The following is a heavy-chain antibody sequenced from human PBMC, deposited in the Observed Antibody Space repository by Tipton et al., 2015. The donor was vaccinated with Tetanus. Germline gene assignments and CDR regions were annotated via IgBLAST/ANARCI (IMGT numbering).Heavy chain of an antibody. CDR3: ARRLGPLTGVQIWHFDL. CDR1: GYSFNIYW. CDR2: IYPGDSDT. J-gene: IGHJ2*01. V-gene: IGHV5-51*01. D-gene: IGHD7-27*01. Sequence: QLVQSGAEVKKAGESLKISCQGSGYSFNIYWIAWVRQMPGKGLEWMGIIYPGDSDTTYSPSFQGQVTISADRYINTAYLQWSSLKASDTATYYCARRLGPLTGVQIWHFDLWGRGTLVTVSS.